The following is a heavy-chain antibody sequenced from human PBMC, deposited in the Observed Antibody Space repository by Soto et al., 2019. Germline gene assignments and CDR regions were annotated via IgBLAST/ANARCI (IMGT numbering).Heavy chain of an antibody. V-gene: IGHV3-21*01. Sequence: GGSLRLSCEGSGFTFNSYSMYWIRRAPGKWLEWVSSISYSSKYIYYGDSVKGRFTISRDDAKKSVYLQMNSLKVEDTAVYYCPTTGRPRPEAYSGQGTLVTVSS. J-gene: IGHJ4*02. CDR2: ISYSSKYI. CDR3: PTTGRPRPEAY. CDR1: GFTFNSYS.